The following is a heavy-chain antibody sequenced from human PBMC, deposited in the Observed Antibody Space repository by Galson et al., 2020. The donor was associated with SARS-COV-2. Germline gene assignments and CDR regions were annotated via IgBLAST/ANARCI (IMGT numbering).Heavy chain of an antibody. V-gene: IGHV1-24*01. CDR2: FDPEDGET. D-gene: IGHD2-2*01. J-gene: IGHJ5*02. CDR1: GYTLTELS. Sequence: ASVKVSCQVSGYTLTELSMHWVRQAPGKGLEWMGGFDPEDGETIYAQKFQGRVTMTEDTSTDTAYMELSSLRSEDTAVYYCATSAAIRRENWCDPWGQGTLVTVSS. CDR3: ATSAAIRRENWCDP.